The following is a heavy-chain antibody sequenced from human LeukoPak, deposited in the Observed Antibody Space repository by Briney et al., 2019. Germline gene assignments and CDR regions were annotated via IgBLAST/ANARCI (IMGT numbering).Heavy chain of an antibody. D-gene: IGHD3-22*01. V-gene: IGHV1-18*01. Sequence: GASVKVSCKASGYTFTSYGISWVRQAPGQGLEWMGWISAYNGNANYAQKLQGRVTMTTDTSTSTAYMELRSLRSDDTAVYYCARELPPAYYYDSSGAIDYWGQGTLVTVSS. J-gene: IGHJ4*02. CDR3: ARELPPAYYYDSSGAIDY. CDR2: ISAYNGNA. CDR1: GYTFTSYG.